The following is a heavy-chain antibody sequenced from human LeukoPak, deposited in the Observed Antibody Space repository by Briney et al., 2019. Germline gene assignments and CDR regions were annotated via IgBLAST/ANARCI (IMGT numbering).Heavy chain of an antibody. V-gene: IGHV3-23*01. CDR3: AKALYGGNTV. Sequence: PGGSLRLSCAASGFTFSTYAMGWVRQAPGEGLRWVSSTSGNGVTTYYADSVKGRFTISRDNSKNTLYLQMNSLRAEDTALYYCAKALYGGNTVWGQGTLVTVSS. D-gene: IGHD4-23*01. CDR2: TSGNGVTT. CDR1: GFTFSTYA. J-gene: IGHJ4*02.